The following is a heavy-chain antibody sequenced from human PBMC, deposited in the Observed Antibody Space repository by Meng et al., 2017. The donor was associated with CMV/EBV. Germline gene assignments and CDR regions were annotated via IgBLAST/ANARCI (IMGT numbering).Heavy chain of an antibody. CDR3: ARDASFYYDSTGYHPAY. CDR2: ISGYNGVT. CDR1: GYTFNTFG. D-gene: IGHD3-22*01. Sequence: QVQLVQSGPEVKKPGASVKVSCKASGYTFNTFGISWVRQAPGQGLEWMGWISGYNGVTNYAPKMQGKVTMTTDPSTSTAYLELRSLRSDDTAVYFCARDASFYYDSTGYHPAYWGQGTLVTVSS. V-gene: IGHV1-18*01. J-gene: IGHJ4*02.